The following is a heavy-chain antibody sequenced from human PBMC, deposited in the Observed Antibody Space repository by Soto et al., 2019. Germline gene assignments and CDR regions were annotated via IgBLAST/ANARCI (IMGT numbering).Heavy chain of an antibody. J-gene: IGHJ5*02. V-gene: IGHV3-30*18. Sequence: GGSLRLSCAASGVTFSSYGMHWVRQAPGKGLEWVAVISYDGSNKYYADSVKGRFTISRDNSKNTLYLQMNSLRAEDTAVYYCAKAPSGYDWYNWFDPWGQGTLVTVSS. CDR2: ISYDGSNK. D-gene: IGHD5-12*01. CDR3: AKAPSGYDWYNWFDP. CDR1: GVTFSSYG.